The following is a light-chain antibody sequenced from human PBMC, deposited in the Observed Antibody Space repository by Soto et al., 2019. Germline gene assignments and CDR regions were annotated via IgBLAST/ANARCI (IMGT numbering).Light chain of an antibody. CDR2: EVS. J-gene: IGLJ2*01. V-gene: IGLV2-14*01. Sequence: QSALTQPASVSGSPGQSITISCTGTSSDVGGYNYVSWYQQHPGKAPKLIIYEVSNRPSGVSNRFSGSKSGNTASLTISGLQAEDEADYYCISYTSSSTRVFGGGTKLTVL. CDR3: ISYTSSSTRV. CDR1: SSDVGGYNY.